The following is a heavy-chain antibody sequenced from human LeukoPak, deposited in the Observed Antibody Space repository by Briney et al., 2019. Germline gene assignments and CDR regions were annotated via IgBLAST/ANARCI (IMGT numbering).Heavy chain of an antibody. D-gene: IGHD5-12*01. CDR2: IYYSGST. CDR3: ARAIKWPSQGFDP. Sequence: SETLSLTCTVSGGSISSYYWSWIRQPPGKGLEWIGYIYYSGSTNYNPSLKSRVTISVDTSKNQFSLKLSSVTAADTAVYYCARAIKWPSQGFDPWGQGTLVTVSS. J-gene: IGHJ5*02. CDR1: GGSISSYY. V-gene: IGHV4-59*08.